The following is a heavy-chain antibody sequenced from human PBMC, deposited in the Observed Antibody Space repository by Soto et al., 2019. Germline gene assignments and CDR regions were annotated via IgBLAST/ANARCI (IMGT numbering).Heavy chain of an antibody. CDR3: AREGTFEGPTIHDACDR. CDR1: GYTFTSYG. CDR2: ISAYNGNT. V-gene: IGHV1-18*01. D-gene: IGHD1-26*01. J-gene: IGHJ3*02. Sequence: QVQLVQSGAEVKKPGASVKVSCKASGYTFTSYGISWVRQAPGQGLEWMGWISAYNGNTNYAQKLQGRVTMTTDTYTRAAYMELRSLRSDDTADYYGAREGTFEGPTIHDACDRWGQGTLVTVSS.